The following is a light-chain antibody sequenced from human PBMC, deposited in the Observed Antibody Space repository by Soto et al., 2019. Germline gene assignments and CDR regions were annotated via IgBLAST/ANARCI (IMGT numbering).Light chain of an antibody. J-gene: IGKJ4*01. V-gene: IGKV3-15*01. CDR3: QPYNNWPLT. Sequence: EIMMTQSPATLSVSPGERATLSCRASQSVSSNLAWYQQKPGQAPRFLIYGSSTRATGVPARFSGSRSGPEFTLTINSLQSEDFAIYYCQPYNNWPLTFGGGTKVDIK. CDR2: GSS. CDR1: QSVSSN.